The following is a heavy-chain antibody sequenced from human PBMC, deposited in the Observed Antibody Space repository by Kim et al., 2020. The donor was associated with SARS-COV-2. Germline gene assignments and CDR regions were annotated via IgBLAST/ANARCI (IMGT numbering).Heavy chain of an antibody. Sequence: ASVKVSCKASGYTFSDYYMHWVRQAPGQGLEWMGIITPSGDSTNYTQKFQGRVTMTRDTSASTVYMELSSLRHDDTAIYLCVRADHGQHFDYWGQGTLVTVSS. V-gene: IGHV1-46*01. CDR1: GYTFSDYY. CDR2: ITPSGDST. CDR3: VRADHGQHFDY. J-gene: IGHJ4*02.